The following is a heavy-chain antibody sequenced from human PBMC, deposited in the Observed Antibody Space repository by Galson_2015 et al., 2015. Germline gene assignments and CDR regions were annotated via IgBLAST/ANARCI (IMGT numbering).Heavy chain of an antibody. J-gene: IGHJ4*02. CDR3: AKSGLSGYPRGDDY. CDR2: ISGSGGST. Sequence: SLRLSCAASGFTFSSYAMSWVRQAPGKGLEWVSAISGSGGSTYYADSVKGRFTTSRDNSKNTLYLQMNSLRAEDTAVYYCAKSGLSGYPRGDDYWGQGTLVTVSS. D-gene: IGHD3-22*01. CDR1: GFTFSSYA. V-gene: IGHV3-23*01.